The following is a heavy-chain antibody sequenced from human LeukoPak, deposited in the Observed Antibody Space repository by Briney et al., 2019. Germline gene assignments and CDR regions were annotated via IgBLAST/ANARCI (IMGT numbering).Heavy chain of an antibody. CDR2: ISGSGGST. D-gene: IGHD6-13*01. CDR1: GFTFSSYA. J-gene: IGHJ3*02. V-gene: IGHV3-23*01. CDR3: AKDVGFFGAAAGSAFDI. Sequence: PGGSLRLSCAASGFTFSSYAMSWVRQAPGKGLEWVSAISGSGGSTYYADSVKGRFTISRDNSKNTLYLQMNSLGAEDTAVYYCAKDVGFFGAAAGSAFDIWGQGTMVTVSS.